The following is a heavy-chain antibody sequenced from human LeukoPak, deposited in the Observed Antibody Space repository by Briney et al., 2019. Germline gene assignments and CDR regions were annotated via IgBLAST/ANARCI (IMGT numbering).Heavy chain of an antibody. J-gene: IGHJ4*02. CDR2: IYHSGST. CDR1: GYSISSGYY. V-gene: IGHV4-38-2*02. CDR3: ARAPKYSSGRYGVLGLSYFDY. D-gene: IGHD6-19*01. Sequence: SETLSLTCSVSGYSISSGYYWGWIRQPPGKGLEWIGSIYHSGSTYYNPSLKSRVTISVDTSKNQFSLKLSSVTAADTAVYYCARAPKYSSGRYGVLGLSYFDYWGQGTLVTVSS.